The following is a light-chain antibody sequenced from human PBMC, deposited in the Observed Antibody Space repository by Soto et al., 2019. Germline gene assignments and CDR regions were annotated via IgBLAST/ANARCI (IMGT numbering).Light chain of an antibody. V-gene: IGKV3-20*01. J-gene: IGKJ2*01. CDR2: GAS. CDR3: QQYGSSPMYT. Sequence: DIVLTHSPGTLYLSPGERATLSCRASPSVSSSYLAWYQQKPGQAPRLLIYGASSRATGIPDRFSGSGSGTDFTLTISRLEPEDFAVYYCQQYGSSPMYTFVQGTKLEIK. CDR1: PSVSSSY.